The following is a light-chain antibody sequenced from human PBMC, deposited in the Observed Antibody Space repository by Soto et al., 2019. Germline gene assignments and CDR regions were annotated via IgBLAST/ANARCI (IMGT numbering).Light chain of an antibody. V-gene: IGLV4-69*01. CDR1: SGHSSYA. J-gene: IGLJ2*01. CDR3: QTWGTGIVV. CDR2: LNSDGRH. Sequence: QPVLTQSPSASASLGASVKLTCTLSSGHSSYAIAWHQQQSEKGPRYLMKLNSDGRHSKGDGIPDRFSGSSSGAERYLTISRLQSEDEADYYCQTWGTGIVVFGGGTKLTVL.